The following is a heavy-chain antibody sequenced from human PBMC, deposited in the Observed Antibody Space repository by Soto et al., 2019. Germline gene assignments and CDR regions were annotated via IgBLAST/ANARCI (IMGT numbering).Heavy chain of an antibody. V-gene: IGHV1-18*01. Sequence: ASVKVSCKASGYTFTSYGISWVRQAPGQGLEWMGWISAYNGNTNYAQKLQGRVTMTTDTATSTAYLELRSLRSEDTAVYYCARGEPMPYISGWSISPQYNWFDPWGQGSLVTVSS. J-gene: IGHJ5*02. D-gene: IGHD6-19*01. CDR1: GYTFTSYG. CDR3: ARGEPMPYISGWSISPQYNWFDP. CDR2: ISAYNGNT.